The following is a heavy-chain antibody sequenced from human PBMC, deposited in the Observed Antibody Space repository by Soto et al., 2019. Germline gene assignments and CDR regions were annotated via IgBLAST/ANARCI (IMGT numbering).Heavy chain of an antibody. CDR1: GCSISSSGGY. V-gene: IGHV4-39*01. CDR3: ARRSGSYQGYFHH. CDR2: IYYSGST. J-gene: IGHJ1*01. Sequence: SETLSLTCPFSGCSISSSGGYWGWIRQPPGRGLEWIGSIYYSGSTYYNPSLKSRVTISVDSSKSQFSLKLISVTAADTAVYYCARRSGSYQGYFHHWGQGTLVTVSS. D-gene: IGHD1-26*01.